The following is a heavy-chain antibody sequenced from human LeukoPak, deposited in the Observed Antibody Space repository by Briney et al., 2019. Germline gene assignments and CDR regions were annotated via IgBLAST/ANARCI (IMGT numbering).Heavy chain of an antibody. J-gene: IGHJ6*03. V-gene: IGHV3-21*01. D-gene: IGHD4-17*01. CDR3: ARDPTTTTDIYYYYYMDV. CDR2: ISSSSSYI. Sequence: NPGGSLRLSCAASGFTLSSYSMNWVRQAPGKGLEWVSSISSSSSYIYYADSVKGRFTISRDNAKNSLYLQMNSLRAEDTAVYYCARDPTTTTDIYYYYYMDVWGKGTTVTVSS. CDR1: GFTLSSYS.